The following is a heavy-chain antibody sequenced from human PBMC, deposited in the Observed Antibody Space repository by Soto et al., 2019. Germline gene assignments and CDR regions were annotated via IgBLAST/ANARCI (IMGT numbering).Heavy chain of an antibody. CDR1: EFTFSNYA. J-gene: IGHJ4*02. D-gene: IGHD2-15*01. V-gene: IGHV3-23*01. CDR3: AKGSGGSQYSGLDY. CDR2: ISSSGDT. Sequence: VQMLESGGGLVQPGGSLRLSCAASEFTFSNYAMTWVRQAPGKRLEWVSVISSSGDTYYADSVKGRFTISRDNSRNTLYLQMNSLRAEDSAVYYCAKGSGGSQYSGLDYWGQGSLVTVSS.